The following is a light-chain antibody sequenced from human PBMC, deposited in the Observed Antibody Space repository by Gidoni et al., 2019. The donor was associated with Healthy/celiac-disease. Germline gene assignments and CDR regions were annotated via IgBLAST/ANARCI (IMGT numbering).Light chain of an antibody. CDR3: QQYGSSPWT. CDR2: GAS. V-gene: IGKV3-20*01. CDR1: QSVSSSY. J-gene: IGKJ1*01. Sequence: EIVFTQSPGTLSLSPGERATLSCRASQSVSSSYLAWYQQKPGQAPRLLIYGASSRATGIPDRFSGSGSGTDFTLTISRLEPEDCAVYYCQQYGSSPWTFGQGTKVEIK.